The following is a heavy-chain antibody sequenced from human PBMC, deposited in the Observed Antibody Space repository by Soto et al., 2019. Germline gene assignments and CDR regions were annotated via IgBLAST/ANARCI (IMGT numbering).Heavy chain of an antibody. CDR3: ARDLKDYYGSGSYYTFDY. CDR1: GGSISSGGYY. D-gene: IGHD3-10*01. Sequence: SETLSLTCTVSGGSISSGGYYWSWIRQHPGKGLEWIGYIYYSGSTYYNPSLKSRVTISVDTSKNQFSLKLSSVTAADTAVYYCARDLKDYYGSGSYYTFDYWGQGTLVTVSS. CDR2: IYYSGST. V-gene: IGHV4-31*03. J-gene: IGHJ4*02.